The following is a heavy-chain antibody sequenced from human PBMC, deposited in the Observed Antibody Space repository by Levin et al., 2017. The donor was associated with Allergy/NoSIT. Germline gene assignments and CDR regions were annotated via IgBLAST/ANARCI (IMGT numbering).Heavy chain of an antibody. V-gene: IGHV3-49*03. CDR2: IRSKAYGGTT. CDR1: GFTFGDYA. Sequence: GGSLRLSCTGSGFTFGDYAMSWLRQAPGKGLEWVGFIRSKAYGGTTENAASVKGRFTISRDDSKSIAYLQMNSLKTEDTAVYYCTRFSAYYYDSSADDAFDIWGQGTMVTVSS. J-gene: IGHJ3*02. CDR3: TRFSAYYYDSSADDAFDI. D-gene: IGHD3-22*01.